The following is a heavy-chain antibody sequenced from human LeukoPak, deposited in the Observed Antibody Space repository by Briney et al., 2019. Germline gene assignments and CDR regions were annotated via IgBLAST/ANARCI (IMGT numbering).Heavy chain of an antibody. CDR3: AKREVTYGLDV. V-gene: IGHV3-23*01. CDR1: GFAFSSYA. Sequence: GGSLRLSCAASGFAFSSYAMSWVRQAPGKGLEWVSIISGNGDSTYYADSVKGHFTISRDNSKNTLYLQMNSLRAEDTAVYYCAKREVTYGLDVWGQGTTVTVSS. D-gene: IGHD5-24*01. J-gene: IGHJ6*02. CDR2: ISGNGDST.